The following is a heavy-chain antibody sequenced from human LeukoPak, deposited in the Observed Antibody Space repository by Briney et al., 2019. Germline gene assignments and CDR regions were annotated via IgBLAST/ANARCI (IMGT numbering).Heavy chain of an antibody. D-gene: IGHD3-16*01. CDR3: AKVPHSWGLFDS. J-gene: IGHJ4*02. CDR2: IRDDGSTR. V-gene: IGHV3-30*02. CDR1: GFTFSRYG. Sequence: GGSLRLSCAASGFTFSRYGLHWDRQAPGKGLEWVAFIRDDGSTRYYADSVKGRFTVSRDNSKNMLYLQMDSLRTEDTAVYYCAKVPHSWGLFDSWGQGTLVTVSS.